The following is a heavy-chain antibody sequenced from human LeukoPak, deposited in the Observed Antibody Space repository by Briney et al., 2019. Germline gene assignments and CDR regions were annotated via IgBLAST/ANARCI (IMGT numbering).Heavy chain of an antibody. D-gene: IGHD3-22*01. Sequence: GGSLRLSCAASGFTFSSYGMHWVRQAPGKGLEWVAVIWYDGSNKYYADSVKGRFTISRDNSKNTLYLQMNSLRAEDTAAYYCARDRYGYYDSSGYYPGPDYWGQGTLVTVSS. CDR3: ARDRYGYYDSSGYYPGPDY. CDR1: GFTFSSYG. CDR2: IWYDGSNK. J-gene: IGHJ4*02. V-gene: IGHV3-33*01.